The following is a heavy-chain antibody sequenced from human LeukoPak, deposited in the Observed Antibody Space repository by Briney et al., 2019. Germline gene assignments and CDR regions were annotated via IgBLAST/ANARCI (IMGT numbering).Heavy chain of an antibody. Sequence: SVKFSSKASGGTFSSYTISWVRQATGQGLEWRGRIIPILGIANYAQKFQGRVTITADRSTSTAYMELSSLRSEDTAVYYCASYCSSTSCYSRGGIDYYMDVWGKGTTVTVSS. CDR2: IIPILGIA. D-gene: IGHD2-2*01. CDR1: GGTFSSYT. J-gene: IGHJ6*03. CDR3: ASYCSSTSCYSRGGIDYYMDV. V-gene: IGHV1-69*02.